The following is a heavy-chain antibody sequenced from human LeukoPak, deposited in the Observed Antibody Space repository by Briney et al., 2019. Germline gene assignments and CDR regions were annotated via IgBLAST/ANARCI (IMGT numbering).Heavy chain of an antibody. CDR3: AKGYCTGASCYVLDS. J-gene: IGHJ4*02. D-gene: IGHD2-15*01. CDR2: INPSVSST. Sequence: GASVKVSCKASGYDFTTNYIHWVRQAPGQGLEWMGTINPSVSSTTYGQRFRGRVTMTRDTPTATVYMDLGSLTSEDTAIYYCAKGYCTGASCYVLDSWGQGTLVTVSS. V-gene: IGHV1-46*01. CDR1: GYDFTTNY.